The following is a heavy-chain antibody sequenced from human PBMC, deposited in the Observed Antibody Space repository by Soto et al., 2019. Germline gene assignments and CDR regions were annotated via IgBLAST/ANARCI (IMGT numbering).Heavy chain of an antibody. CDR3: AKDLMDAKVGCFDP. CDR1: GFTFSSYG. V-gene: IGHV3-30*18. Sequence: QVQLVESGGGVVQPGRSLRLSCAASGFTFSSYGMHWVRQAPGKGLEWVAVISYDGSNKYYADSVKGRFTISRDNSKNPLYLQMNSLRAEDTAVYYCAKDLMDAKVGCFDPWGQEPWSPSPQ. J-gene: IGHJ5*02. CDR2: ISYDGSNK. D-gene: IGHD1-26*01.